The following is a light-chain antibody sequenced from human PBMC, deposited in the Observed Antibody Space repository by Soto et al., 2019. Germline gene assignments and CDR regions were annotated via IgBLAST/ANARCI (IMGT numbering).Light chain of an antibody. J-gene: IGLJ2*01. V-gene: IGLV2-14*01. Sequence: QSALTQPASVSGSPGQSITISCTGTSSDVGGYNYVSWYQQHPGKAPKLMIYDVSNRPSGVSNRFSGSKSGNTASLTISGLQAEEEADYYCSSYTSSILFGGGTKVTVL. CDR1: SSDVGGYNY. CDR3: SSYTSSIL. CDR2: DVS.